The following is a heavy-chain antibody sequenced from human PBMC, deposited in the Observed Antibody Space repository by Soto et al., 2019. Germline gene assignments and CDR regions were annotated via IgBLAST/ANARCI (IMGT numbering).Heavy chain of an antibody. D-gene: IGHD6-13*01. CDR1: GFTFSSYS. V-gene: IGHV3-21*01. CDR2: ISSSSSYI. J-gene: IGHJ4*02. Sequence: GGSLRLSCAASGFTFSSYSMNWVRQAPGKGLEWVSSISSSSSYIYYADSVKGRFTISRDNAKNSLYLQMNSLRAEDTAVYYCARDPPSFGYSTSRGEVEKPGYWGQGDLGTVSS. CDR3: ARDPPSFGYSTSRGEVEKPGY.